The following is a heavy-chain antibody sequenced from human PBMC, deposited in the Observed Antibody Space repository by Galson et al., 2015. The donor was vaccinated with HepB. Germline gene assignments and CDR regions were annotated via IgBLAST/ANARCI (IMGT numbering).Heavy chain of an antibody. CDR2: IIPIFGTA. Sequence: SVKVSCKASGGTFSSYAISWVRQAPGQGLEWMGGIIPIFGTANYAQKFQGRVTITADESTSTAYMELSSLRSGDTAVYYCARDSRGYCSSTSCYYYYGMDVWGQGTTVTVSS. CDR1: GGTFSSYA. V-gene: IGHV1-69*13. J-gene: IGHJ6*02. D-gene: IGHD2-2*01. CDR3: ARDSRGYCSSTSCYYYYGMDV.